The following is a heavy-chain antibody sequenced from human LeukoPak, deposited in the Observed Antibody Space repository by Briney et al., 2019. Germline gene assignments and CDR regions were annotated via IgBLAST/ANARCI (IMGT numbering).Heavy chain of an antibody. CDR3: ARGDFDY. J-gene: IGHJ4*02. CDR1: GITVSTNY. Sequence: GGSLRLSCAASGITVSTNYMSWVRQAPGKGLEWVSIAFSDGRTFYADSVKGRFTISRDSSKNTVFLQMNSLRAEDTAVYYCARGDFDYWGQGTPVTVSS. V-gene: IGHV3-53*01. CDR2: AFSDGRT.